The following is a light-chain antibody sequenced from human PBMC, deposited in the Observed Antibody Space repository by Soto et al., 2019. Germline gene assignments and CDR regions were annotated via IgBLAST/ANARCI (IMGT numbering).Light chain of an antibody. CDR1: SSDVGGYNY. CDR2: EVS. Sequence: QSALTQPASVSGSPGQSITISCTGTSSDVGGYNYVSWYQQHPGKAPRLLIYEVSNRPSGVSNRFSGSKSGNTASLSISGLQAEDEAFYYCSSYAGRSSAMFGGGPQLTVL. V-gene: IGLV2-14*01. J-gene: IGLJ7*01. CDR3: SSYAGRSSAM.